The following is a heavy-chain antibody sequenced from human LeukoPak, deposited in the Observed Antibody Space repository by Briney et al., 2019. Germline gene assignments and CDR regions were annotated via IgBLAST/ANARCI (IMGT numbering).Heavy chain of an antibody. CDR1: GDSVSSNSAA. Sequence: SQTLSLTCAISGDSVSSNSAAWNWIRQSPSRGLEWLGRTYYRSKWYNDYAVSVKSRITINPDTSKNQFSLKLSSVTAADTAVYYCARDAVAVAGTFDYWGQGTLVTVSS. D-gene: IGHD6-19*01. J-gene: IGHJ4*02. CDR2: TYYRSKWYN. CDR3: ARDAVAVAGTFDY. V-gene: IGHV6-1*01.